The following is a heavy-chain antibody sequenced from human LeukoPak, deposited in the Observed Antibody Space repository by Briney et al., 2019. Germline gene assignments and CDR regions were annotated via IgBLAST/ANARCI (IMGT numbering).Heavy chain of an antibody. CDR2: ISYDGSNK. Sequence: GGSLRLSCTASGFTFGDHAMSWVRQAPGKGLEWVAVISYDGSNKYYADSVKGRFTISRDNSKNTLYLQMNSLRAEDTAVYYCAKSGPGGLYCGGDCSPSDYYFDYWGQGTLVTVSS. J-gene: IGHJ4*02. CDR1: GFTFGDHA. D-gene: IGHD2-21*02. CDR3: AKSGPGGLYCGGDCSPSDYYFDY. V-gene: IGHV3-30*18.